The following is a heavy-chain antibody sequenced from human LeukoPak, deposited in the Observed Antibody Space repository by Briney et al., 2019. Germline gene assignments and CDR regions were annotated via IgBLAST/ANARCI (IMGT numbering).Heavy chain of an antibody. CDR3: ARRASTVAYDLTYFDY. Sequence: GESLKISCKGSGYSFTSYWIAWVRQMPGRGLEWMAIIYPGDSDIRYRPSFQGQVSISVDKSISTAFLQWSSLQASDTAMYYCARRASTVAYDLTYFDYWGQGSLVTVSS. D-gene: IGHD5-12*01. V-gene: IGHV5-51*01. CDR1: GYSFTSYW. J-gene: IGHJ4*02. CDR2: IYPGDSDI.